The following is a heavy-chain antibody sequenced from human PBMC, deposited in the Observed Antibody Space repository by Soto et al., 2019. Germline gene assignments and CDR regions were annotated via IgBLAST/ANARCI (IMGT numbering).Heavy chain of an antibody. CDR1: WYTFTSFD. V-gene: IGHV1-8*01. CDR3: ARGLQLWSPSDAFDI. Sequence: APVKGFCKASWYTFTSFDINWGRQATGQGLEWMGWMNPNSGNTGYAQKFQGRVTMTRNTSISTAYMELSSLRSEDTAVYYCARGLQLWSPSDAFDIWGQGTMVTVSS. D-gene: IGHD5-18*01. CDR2: MNPNSGNT. J-gene: IGHJ3*02.